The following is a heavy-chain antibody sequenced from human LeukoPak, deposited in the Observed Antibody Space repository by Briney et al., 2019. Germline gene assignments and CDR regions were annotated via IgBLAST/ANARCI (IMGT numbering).Heavy chain of an antibody. CDR2: ISGSGGST. J-gene: IGHJ4*02. D-gene: IGHD3-22*01. CDR1: GFTFSNYG. Sequence: GGSLTLTCAASGFTFSNYGIHWVRQAPGKGLEWVSAISGSGGSTYYADSVKGRFTISRDNSKNTLYLQMNSLRAEDTAVYYCAKPYYYDSSGYSNWGQGTLVTVSS. CDR3: AKPYYYDSSGYSN. V-gene: IGHV3-23*01.